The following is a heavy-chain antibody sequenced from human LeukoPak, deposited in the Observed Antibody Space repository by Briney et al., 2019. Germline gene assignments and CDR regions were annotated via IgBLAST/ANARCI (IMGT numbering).Heavy chain of an antibody. CDR3: ANLEVRGGLDY. CDR1: AFTFNNYA. V-gene: IGHV3-30-3*01. CDR2: ISYDGRNK. D-gene: IGHD3-10*01. Sequence: GRSLRLSCAASAFTFNNYAIHWVRQAPGKGLEWVGVISYDGRNKYYADSVKGRFTISRDNSKNTLYLQLNSLRAEDTAVYYCANLEVRGGLDYWGQGTLVTVSS. J-gene: IGHJ4*02.